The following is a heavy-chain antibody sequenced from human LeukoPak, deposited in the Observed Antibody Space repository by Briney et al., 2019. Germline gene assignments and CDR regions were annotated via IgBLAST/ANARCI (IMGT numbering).Heavy chain of an antibody. CDR3: ARESYGYSPYTDV. V-gene: IGHV4-34*01. J-gene: IGHJ6*03. Sequence: SETLSLTCAVYGGSFSGYYWSWVRQPPGKGREWVGEINHSGSTNYNPSLKSRVTISVDTSTNQFSLKLSSVTAADTAVYYCARESYGYSPYTDVWGKGTTVTISS. CDR2: INHSGST. D-gene: IGHD5-18*01. CDR1: GGSFSGYY.